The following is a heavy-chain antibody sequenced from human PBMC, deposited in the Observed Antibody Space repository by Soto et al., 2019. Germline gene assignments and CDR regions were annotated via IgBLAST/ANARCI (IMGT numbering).Heavy chain of an antibody. D-gene: IGHD6-19*01. CDR3: AKDLSVAVAGAL. Sequence: EVQLVESGGDLVQPGGSLSLSCVVSGFTFMSYSMNWVRQAPGKGLEWISCIDSGSRTMDYAESVKGRFTISRDNAKNTLYLQMNSLRDEDTAVYYCAKDLSVAVAGALWGQGTLVTVSS. J-gene: IGHJ4*02. V-gene: IGHV3-48*02. CDR1: GFTFMSYS. CDR2: IDSGSRTM.